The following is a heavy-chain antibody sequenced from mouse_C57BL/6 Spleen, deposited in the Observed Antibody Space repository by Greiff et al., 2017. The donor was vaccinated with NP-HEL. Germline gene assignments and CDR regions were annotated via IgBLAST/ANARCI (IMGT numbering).Heavy chain of an antibody. J-gene: IGHJ3*01. Sequence: VQLKQPGAELVKPGASVKMSCKASGYTFTSYWITWVKQRPGQGLEWIGDIYPGSGSTNYNEKFKSKATLTVDTSSSTAYMQLSSLTSEDSAVYYCARQGTAQARGFAYWGQGTLVTVSA. V-gene: IGHV1-55*01. CDR2: IYPGSGST. CDR3: ARQGTAQARGFAY. CDR1: GYTFTSYW. D-gene: IGHD3-2*02.